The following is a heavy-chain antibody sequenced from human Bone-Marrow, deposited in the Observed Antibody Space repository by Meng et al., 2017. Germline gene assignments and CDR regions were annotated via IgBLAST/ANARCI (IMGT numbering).Heavy chain of an antibody. J-gene: IGHJ4*02. CDR3: ARGFLDYYDSSGYYYVD. Sequence: ASVKVSCKASGYTFTSYYMHWVRQAPGQGLEWMGIINPSGGSTSYAQKFQGRVTMTRNTSISTAYMELSSLRSEDTAVYYCARGFLDYYDSSGYYYVDWGQGTLVTVSS. CDR2: INPSGGST. CDR1: GYTFTSYY. D-gene: IGHD3-22*01. V-gene: IGHV1-46*01.